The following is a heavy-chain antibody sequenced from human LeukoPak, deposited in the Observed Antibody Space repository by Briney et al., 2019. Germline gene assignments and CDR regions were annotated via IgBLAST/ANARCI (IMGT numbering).Heavy chain of an antibody. CDR3: AREGYGSGSYCDTRIDY. V-gene: IGHV3-48*03. CDR1: GFTFSSYE. D-gene: IGHD3-10*01. J-gene: IGHJ4*02. CDR2: ITSSGSTI. Sequence: AGGSLRLSCVASGFTFSSYEMNWVRQAPGKGLEWVSYITSSGSTIYYADSVKGRFTISRDNAKNSVYLQMNSLRAEDTAVYYCAREGYGSGSYCDTRIDYWGQGTLVTVSS.